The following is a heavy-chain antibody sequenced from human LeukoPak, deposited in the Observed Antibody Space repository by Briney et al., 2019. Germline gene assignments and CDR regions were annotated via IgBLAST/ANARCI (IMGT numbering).Heavy chain of an antibody. CDR3: AGYDSSGYYYDAFDI. CDR2: IYPGDSDT. Sequence: GESLKISCKGSGYSFTSYWIGWVRQMPGKGLEWMGIIYPGDSDTRYSPSFQGQVTISADKSISTAYLQWSSLKASDTAMYYCAGYDSSGYYYDAFDIWGQGTMVTVSS. V-gene: IGHV5-51*01. J-gene: IGHJ3*02. CDR1: GYSFTSYW. D-gene: IGHD3-22*01.